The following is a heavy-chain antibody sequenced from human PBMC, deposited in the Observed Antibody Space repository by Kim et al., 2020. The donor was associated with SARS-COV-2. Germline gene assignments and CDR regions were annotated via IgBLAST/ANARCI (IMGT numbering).Heavy chain of an antibody. V-gene: IGHV3-30*02. CDR3: AKTNSGSYFGYFDY. J-gene: IGHJ4*02. D-gene: IGHD1-26*01. Sequence: YADSVKSRFTISRDNSKNALYLQMNSLRAEDTAVYYCAKTNSGSYFGYFDYWGRGTLVTVSS.